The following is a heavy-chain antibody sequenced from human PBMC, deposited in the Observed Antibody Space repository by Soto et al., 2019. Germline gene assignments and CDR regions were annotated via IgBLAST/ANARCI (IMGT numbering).Heavy chain of an antibody. CDR2: IYYSGST. Sequence: ASETLSLTCTVSGGSVVSGSYCCICIRQPPGNGLEWIGYIYYSGSTNYNPSLKSRVTISVDTSKNQFSLKLSSVTAADTAVYYCARDPIYDYVWGSYRPHYYYYGMDVWGQGTTVTVSS. CDR3: ARDPIYDYVWGSYRPHYYYYGMDV. CDR1: GGSVVSGSYC. V-gene: IGHV4-61*01. J-gene: IGHJ6*02. D-gene: IGHD3-16*02.